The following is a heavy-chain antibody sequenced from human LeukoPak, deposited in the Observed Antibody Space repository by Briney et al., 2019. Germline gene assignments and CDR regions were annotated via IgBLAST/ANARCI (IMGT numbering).Heavy chain of an antibody. CDR3: AKDVDLQSPESYHLFDY. D-gene: IGHD1-26*01. CDR2: IRYDGSNK. J-gene: IGHJ4*02. Sequence: PGGSLRLSCAASGFTFSSYGMHWVRQAPGKGGEWVAFIRYDGSNKYYADSVKGRFTISRDNSKNTLYPQMNSLRTENTAVYYCAKDVDLQSPESYHLFDYCGQGTLVTVSS. CDR1: GFTFSSYG. V-gene: IGHV3-30*02.